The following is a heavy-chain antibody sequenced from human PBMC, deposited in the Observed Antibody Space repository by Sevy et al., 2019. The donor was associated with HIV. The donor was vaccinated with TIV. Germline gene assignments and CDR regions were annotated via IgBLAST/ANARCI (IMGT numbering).Heavy chain of an antibody. J-gene: IGHJ4*02. Sequence: ASVKVSCKVSGYTLTQLSMHWVRQAPGKGLEWMGTFDPEDDKTIYAQKFQGRVTMTEDKSTDTAYMELSSLRSEDTAMFHCATTKDYYDNSGYPFDYWGQGTLVIVSS. V-gene: IGHV1-24*01. D-gene: IGHD3-22*01. CDR2: FDPEDDKT. CDR1: GYTLTQLS. CDR3: ATTKDYYDNSGYPFDY.